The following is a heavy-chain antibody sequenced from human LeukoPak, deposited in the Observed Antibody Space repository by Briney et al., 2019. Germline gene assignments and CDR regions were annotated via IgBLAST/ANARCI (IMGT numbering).Heavy chain of an antibody. CDR2: IYYSGST. V-gene: IGHV4-31*03. CDR3: ARAKLTNYYYGMDV. J-gene: IGHJ6*02. D-gene: IGHD3-9*01. Sequence: SQTLSLTCTVSGGSISSGGYYWSWIRQHPGKGLEWIGCIYYSGSTYYNPSLKSRVTISVDTSKNQFSLKLSSVTAADTAVYYCARAKLTNYYYGMDVWGQGTTVTVSS. CDR1: GGSISSGGYY.